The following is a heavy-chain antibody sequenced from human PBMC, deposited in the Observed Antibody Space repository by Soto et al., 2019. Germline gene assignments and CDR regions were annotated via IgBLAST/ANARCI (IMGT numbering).Heavy chain of an antibody. Sequence: GGSQILSCEASGFTFRSNSMTWVRQAPGKGLEWVSAISDSGGSTYYADSVAGRFTISRDNSRHTLYLQMNSLRAEDTAIYYCAKALGRDFSDFDSWGQGTQVTVSS. CDR2: ISDSGGST. D-gene: IGHD3-10*01. CDR1: GFTFRSNS. CDR3: AKALGRDFSDFDS. J-gene: IGHJ4*02. V-gene: IGHV3-23*01.